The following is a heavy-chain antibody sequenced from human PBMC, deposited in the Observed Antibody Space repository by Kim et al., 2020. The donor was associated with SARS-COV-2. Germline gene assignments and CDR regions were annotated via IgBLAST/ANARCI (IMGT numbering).Heavy chain of an antibody. CDR3: AKAPYDSSGYYYYFHY. CDR2: LASDGGDK. D-gene: IGHD3-22*01. J-gene: IGHJ4*02. Sequence: GGSLRLSCAASGFTFSSFAMHWVRQAPGKGLEWVAALASDGGDKRYGDSVKGRFSISRDNSKNTLDLQLNSLRAKDTGIYYCAKAPYDSSGYYYYFHYWGQGTLVTVSS. CDR1: GFTFSSFA. V-gene: IGHV3-30*18.